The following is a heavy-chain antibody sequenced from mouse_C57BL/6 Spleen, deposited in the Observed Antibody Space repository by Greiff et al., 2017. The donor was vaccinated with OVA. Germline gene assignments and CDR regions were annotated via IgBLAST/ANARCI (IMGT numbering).Heavy chain of an antibody. Sequence: EVKLVESEGGLVQPGSSMKLSCTASGFTFSDYYMAWVRQAPEKGLEWVANINYDGSSTYYLDSLKSRFIISRDNAKNILYLQMSSLKSEDTATYYCARDRGYGEAYFDYWGQGTTLTVSS. CDR3: ARDRGYGEAYFDY. J-gene: IGHJ2*01. V-gene: IGHV5-16*01. CDR1: GFTFSDYY. CDR2: INYDGSST. D-gene: IGHD1-1*01.